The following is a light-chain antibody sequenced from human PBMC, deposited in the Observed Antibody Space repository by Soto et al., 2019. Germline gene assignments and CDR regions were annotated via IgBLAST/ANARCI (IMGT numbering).Light chain of an antibody. J-gene: IGKJ2*01. Sequence: EIVMTQSPLSLPVTPGEPASLSCKASQRLLHRNGDDYLDWYLQKPGQSPQLLIYMGSRRASGVPGRFSGSGSGTDFTLEISTVEAEDVGVYYCMQSLQTPRTFGQGTKLEIK. V-gene: IGKV2-28*01. CDR2: MGS. CDR1: QRLLHRNGDDY. CDR3: MQSLQTPRT.